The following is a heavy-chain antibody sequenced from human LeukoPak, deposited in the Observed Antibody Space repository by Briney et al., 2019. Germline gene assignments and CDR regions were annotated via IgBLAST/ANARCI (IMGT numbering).Heavy chain of an antibody. J-gene: IGHJ4*02. CDR1: GGTFSSYA. CDR3: ARAMTTVTGLWDY. CDR2: IIPVFGTT. D-gene: IGHD4-11*01. V-gene: IGHV1-69*13. Sequence: SVKVSCKASGGTFSSYALSWVRQAPGQGLEWMGRIIPVFGTTTYAQKFQGRVTITADESTSTAYMELSSLRSEDTAVYYCARAMTTVTGLWDYWGQGTLVTVSS.